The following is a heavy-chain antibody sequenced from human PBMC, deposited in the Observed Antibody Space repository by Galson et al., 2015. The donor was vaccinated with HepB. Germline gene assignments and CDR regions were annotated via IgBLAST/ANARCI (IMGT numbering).Heavy chain of an antibody. Sequence: TLSLTCTISGASIDSYYWTWIRQPPGKGPEWIGYIYYSGHTKYNPSLNSRLSMSVDRAENQFSLKVTSVTAEDTAVYYCAGQRVGGWYSLDYWGQGTLVTVSS. V-gene: IGHV4-59*08. D-gene: IGHD6-19*01. CDR1: GASIDSYY. CDR3: AGQRVGGWYSLDY. CDR2: IYYSGHT. J-gene: IGHJ4*02.